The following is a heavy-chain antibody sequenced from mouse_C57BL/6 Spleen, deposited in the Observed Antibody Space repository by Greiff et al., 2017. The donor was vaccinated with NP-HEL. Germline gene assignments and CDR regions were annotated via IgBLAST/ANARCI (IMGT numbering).Heavy chain of an antibody. CDR3: ARPEYSNYPYYYAMDY. V-gene: IGHV1-72*01. CDR2: IDPNSGGT. Sequence: QVQLQQPGAELVKPGASVKLSCKASGYTFTSYWMHWVKQRPGRGLGWIGRIDPNSGGTKYNEKFKSKATLTVDKPSSTAYMQLSSLTSEDSAVYYCARPEYSNYPYYYAMDYWGQGTSVTVSS. CDR1: GYTFTSYW. J-gene: IGHJ4*01. D-gene: IGHD2-5*01.